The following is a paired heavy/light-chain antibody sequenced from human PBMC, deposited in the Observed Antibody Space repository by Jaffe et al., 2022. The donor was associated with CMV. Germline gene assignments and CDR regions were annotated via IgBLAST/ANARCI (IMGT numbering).Light chain of an antibody. J-gene: IGKJ1*01. CDR2: KVS. CDR1: QSLSGW. CDR3: QQYSTYPWT. Sequence: DIQMTQSPSTLSASVGDRVTITCRASQSLSGWLAWYQQKPGKAPKLLISKVSNLESGVPLRFSGSGSGTDFTLTISSLQPDDFATYYCQQYSTYPWTFGQGTKVEIK. V-gene: IGKV1-5*03.
Heavy chain of an antibody. D-gene: IGHD6-13*01. CDR1: SGSIRNYY. V-gene: IGHV4-59*01. J-gene: IGHJ4*02. CDR3: ARESVEPAAGGLVDS. Sequence: QVQLRESGPGLIKPSETLSLTCTVSSGSIRNYYWTWIRQPPGKGLEWIGHYYRATTDYNPSLKSRVTISVDTFKNQFSLKLSSVTAADTAVYYCARESVEPAAGGLVDSWGQGILVTVSS. CDR2: YYRATT.